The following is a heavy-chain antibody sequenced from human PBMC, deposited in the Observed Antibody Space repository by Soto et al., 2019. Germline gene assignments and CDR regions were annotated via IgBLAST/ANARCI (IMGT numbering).Heavy chain of an antibody. CDR2: IYYSGST. CDR3: ARAWGLYFDY. J-gene: IGHJ4*02. V-gene: IGHV4-59*01. Sequence: PSETLSLTCTVSGGSISSYYWSWIRQPPGKGLEWIGYIYYSGSTNYNPSHKSRVTKSVDTSKNQFSLKLSSVTAADTAVYYCARAWGLYFDYWGQGTLVTVSS. CDR1: GGSISSYY. D-gene: IGHD3-16*01.